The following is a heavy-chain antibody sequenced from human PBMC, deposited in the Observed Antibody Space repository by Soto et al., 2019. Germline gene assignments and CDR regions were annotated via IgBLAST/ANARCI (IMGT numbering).Heavy chain of an antibody. CDR1: GASMSSGGYY. CDR3: ARDRHNNFFDP. D-gene: IGHD6-6*01. CDR2: IYYSGST. J-gene: IGHJ5*02. V-gene: IGHV4-31*03. Sequence: SETLSLTCTVPGASMSSGGYYWTWIRQSPGKGLEWIGYIYYSGSTYYNPSLESRVAISLDTSRSQFSLTLHSVTAADTAIYYCARDRHNNFFDPWCQGTLVT.